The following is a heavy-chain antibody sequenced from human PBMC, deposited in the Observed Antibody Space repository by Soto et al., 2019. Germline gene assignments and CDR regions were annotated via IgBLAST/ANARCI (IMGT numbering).Heavy chain of an antibody. Sequence: QVQLQESGPGLVKPSGTLSLTCAVSGGSISSSNWWSWVRQPPGKGLEWIGEIYHSGSTNYNPSLQSRVTISVDKSKNQFSLKLSSVTAADTAVYYCARASNYYGSGSYQYYFDYWGQGTLVTVSS. J-gene: IGHJ4*02. V-gene: IGHV4-4*02. CDR3: ARASNYYGSGSYQYYFDY. CDR1: GGSISSSNW. D-gene: IGHD3-10*01. CDR2: IYHSGST.